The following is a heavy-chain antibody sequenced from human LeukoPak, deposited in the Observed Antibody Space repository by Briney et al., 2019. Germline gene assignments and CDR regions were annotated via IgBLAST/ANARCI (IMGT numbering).Heavy chain of an antibody. CDR2: ISCSSSTI. D-gene: IGHD2-21*01. J-gene: IGHJ4*02. Sequence: GGSLRLSCAASGFTFSSYSMNWVRQAPGKGLEWVSYISCSSSTIYYADSVKGRFTISRDNAKNSLYLQMNSLRAEDTAVYYCARGCGDMMWLLLYYFDNWGQGTLVTVSS. V-gene: IGHV3-48*01. CDR3: ARGCGDMMWLLLYYFDN. CDR1: GFTFSSYS.